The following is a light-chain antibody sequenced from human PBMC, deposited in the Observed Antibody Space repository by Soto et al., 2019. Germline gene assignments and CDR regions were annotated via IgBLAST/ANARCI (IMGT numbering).Light chain of an antibody. CDR1: SSDVGSYNL. J-gene: IGLJ1*01. CDR3: CSYAGSSTPYV. V-gene: IGLV2-23*02. CDR2: EVS. Sequence: PALTQPASVSGSPGQSSTISCTGTSSDVGSYNLVSWYQQHPGKAPKLMIYEVSKRPSGVSNRFSGSKSGNTASLTISGLQAEDEADYYCCSYAGSSTPYVFGTGTKVTVL.